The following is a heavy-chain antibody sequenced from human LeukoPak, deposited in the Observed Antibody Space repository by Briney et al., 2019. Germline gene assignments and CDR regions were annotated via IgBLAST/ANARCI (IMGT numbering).Heavy chain of an antibody. J-gene: IGHJ4*02. CDR1: GFTFSSYS. CDR3: AKSPRYIVVVPAAMDY. CDR2: ISSSSSTI. Sequence: GGSLRLSCAASGFTFSSYSMNWVRQAPGKGLEWVSYISSSSSTIYYADSVKGRFTISRDNAKNSLYLQMNSLRAEDTAVYYCAKSPRYIVVVPAAMDYWGQGTLVTVSS. D-gene: IGHD2-2*01. V-gene: IGHV3-48*01.